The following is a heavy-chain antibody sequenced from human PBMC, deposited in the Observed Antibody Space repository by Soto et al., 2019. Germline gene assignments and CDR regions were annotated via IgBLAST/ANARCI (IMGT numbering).Heavy chain of an antibody. V-gene: IGHV4-4*07. Sequence: SETLSLTCTVSGGSISSYYWSWIRQPAGKGLEWIGRIYTSGSTNYNPSLKSRVTMSVDTSKNQFFLKLSSVTASDTAMYYCARRNIVVMADAFDIWGQGTMVTVSS. D-gene: IGHD2-15*01. J-gene: IGHJ3*02. CDR2: IYTSGST. CDR3: ARRNIVVMADAFDI. CDR1: GGSISSYY.